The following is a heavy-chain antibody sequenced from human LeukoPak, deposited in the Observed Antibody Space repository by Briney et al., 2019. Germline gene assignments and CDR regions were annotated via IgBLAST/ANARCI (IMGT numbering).Heavy chain of an antibody. CDR1: GFTFSSYA. CDR2: IGTNVDRT. V-gene: IGHV3-23*01. J-gene: IGHJ4*02. D-gene: IGHD3-22*01. Sequence: GGSLRLSCVASGFTFSSYAMSWARQAPGKGLEWLSIIGTNVDRTFYAEFVKGRFAISRDNSKNTLYIHMNSLRVEDTAVYYCVKDLARYYDTSGYEYFDYWGQGTLVSVSS. CDR3: VKDLARYYDTSGYEYFDY.